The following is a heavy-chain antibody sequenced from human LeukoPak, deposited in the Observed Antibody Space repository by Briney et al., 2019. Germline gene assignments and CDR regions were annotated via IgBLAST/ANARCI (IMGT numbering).Heavy chain of an antibody. V-gene: IGHV3-11*06. CDR3: AREPYSGSYFDY. D-gene: IGHD1-26*01. CDR2: ISSSSSYT. J-gene: IGHJ4*02. Sequence: GSLRLSCAASGFTFSDYYMSWIRQAPGKGLEWVSYISSSSSYTNYADSVKGRFTISRDNAKNSLYLQMNSLRAEDTAVYYCAREPYSGSYFDYWGQGTLVTVSS. CDR1: GFTFSDYY.